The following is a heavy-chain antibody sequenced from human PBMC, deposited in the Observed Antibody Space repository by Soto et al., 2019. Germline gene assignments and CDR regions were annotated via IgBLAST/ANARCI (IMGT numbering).Heavy chain of an antibody. V-gene: IGHV1-46*02. D-gene: IGHD2-2*01. J-gene: IGHJ4*02. CDR2: INPSGGST. CDR3: ARDAPHCSSISCYLY. Sequence: QVQLVQSGAEVKKPGASVKVSCKAYGYTFNSYYIYWVRQAPGQGLEWMGIINPSGGSTTYAQKFQGRVTMTGDTSASTVYMELSSLRSEDTAVYYCARDAPHCSSISCYLYWGQGTLVTVSS. CDR1: GYTFNSYY.